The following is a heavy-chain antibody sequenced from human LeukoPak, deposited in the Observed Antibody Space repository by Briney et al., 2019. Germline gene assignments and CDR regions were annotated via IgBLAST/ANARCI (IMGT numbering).Heavy chain of an antibody. CDR2: INPSGGST. J-gene: IGHJ5*02. CDR1: GYTFTNYY. V-gene: IGHV1-46*01. D-gene: IGHD4-17*01. Sequence: GASVKVSCKASGYTFTNYYIHWVRQAPGQGLECMGIINPSGGSTSYAQKFQGRVTMTRDMSTSTVYMELSSLRSEDTAVYYCAREVFTVTINWFGRPFDPWGQGTLVTVSS. CDR3: AREVFTVTINWFGRPFDP.